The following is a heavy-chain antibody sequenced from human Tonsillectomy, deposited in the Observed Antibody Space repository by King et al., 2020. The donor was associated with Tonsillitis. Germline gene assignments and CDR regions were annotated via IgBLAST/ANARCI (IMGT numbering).Heavy chain of an antibody. Sequence: VQLVESGGGLVKPGGSLRLSCAASGFTFSSYGMNWVRQAPGKGLEWVSSISSRSSYIYYADSVKVRFTISRDNAKNSLYLQMNSPRAEDTAVYYCARGAKYSSGWFDAFDIWGQGTMVTVSS. V-gene: IGHV3-21*01. CDR1: GFTFSSYG. D-gene: IGHD6-19*01. CDR3: ARGAKYSSGWFDAFDI. J-gene: IGHJ3*02. CDR2: ISSRSSYI.